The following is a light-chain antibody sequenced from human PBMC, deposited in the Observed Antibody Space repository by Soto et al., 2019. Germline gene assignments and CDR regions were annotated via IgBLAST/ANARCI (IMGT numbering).Light chain of an antibody. J-gene: IGLJ1*01. Sequence: QSVLTQPPSLSGAPGQRVTISCTGSSSNIGAGVDVHWYQQLPGTAPKVFIYGNSNRPSGVPDRFSGSKSGTSASLAIAGLQAEDEADYYCQSYDSSLSGYVFGTGTKAPS. CDR3: QSYDSSLSGYV. CDR1: SSNIGAGVD. V-gene: IGLV1-40*01. CDR2: GNS.